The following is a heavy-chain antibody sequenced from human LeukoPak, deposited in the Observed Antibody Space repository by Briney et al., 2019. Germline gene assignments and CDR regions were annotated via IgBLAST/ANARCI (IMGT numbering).Heavy chain of an antibody. V-gene: IGHV4-34*01. CDR2: INHSGST. D-gene: IGHD3-3*01. J-gene: IGHJ3*02. Sequence: SETLSLTCAVYGGSFSGYYWSWIRQPPGKGLEWIGEINHSGSTNYNPSLKSRVTISVDTSKNQFSLKLSSVTAADTAVYYCASVVLRFLEWNAFDIWGQGTMVTVSS. CDR1: GGSFSGYY. CDR3: ASVVLRFLEWNAFDI.